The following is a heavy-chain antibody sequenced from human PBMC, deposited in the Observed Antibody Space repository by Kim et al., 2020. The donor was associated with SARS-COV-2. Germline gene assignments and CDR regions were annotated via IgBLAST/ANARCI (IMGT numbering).Heavy chain of an antibody. V-gene: IGHV3-11*06. Sequence: GRFTISRDNAKNSLYLQMNSLRAEDTAVYYCARVFDFWSGYYTGGYAFDIWGQGTMVTVSS. CDR3: ARVFDFWSGYYTGGYAFDI. D-gene: IGHD3-3*01. J-gene: IGHJ3*02.